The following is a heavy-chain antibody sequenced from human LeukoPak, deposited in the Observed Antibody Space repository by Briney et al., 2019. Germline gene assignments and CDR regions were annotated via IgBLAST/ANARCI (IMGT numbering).Heavy chain of an antibody. D-gene: IGHD2-2*01. J-gene: IGHJ4*02. Sequence: SETLSLTCTVSGGSISSSSHYWGWIRQPPGKGLEWIGSIYYSGSTYYNPSLKSRVTISVDTSKNQFSLKLSSVTAADTAVYYCAREGCSSTSCYPGPFDYWGQGTLVTVSS. CDR2: IYYSGST. CDR1: GGSISSSSHY. V-gene: IGHV4-39*07. CDR3: AREGCSSTSCYPGPFDY.